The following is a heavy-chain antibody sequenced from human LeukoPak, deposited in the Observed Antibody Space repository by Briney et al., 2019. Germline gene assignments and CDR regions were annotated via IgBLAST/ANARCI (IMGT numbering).Heavy chain of an antibody. J-gene: IGHJ4*02. CDR1: GYTFISYF. CDR3: ARGGRDYGDFLAGH. D-gene: IGHD4-17*01. CDR2: INPSGGRT. V-gene: IGHV1-46*01. Sequence: GASVKVSCKASGYTFISYFMNWVRQAPGQGLEWMGIINPSGGRTNYAQKFEGRVIVTRDTSTSRVYMELCSLRSEDTAVYYCARGGRDYGDFLAGHWGQGTLVTVSS.